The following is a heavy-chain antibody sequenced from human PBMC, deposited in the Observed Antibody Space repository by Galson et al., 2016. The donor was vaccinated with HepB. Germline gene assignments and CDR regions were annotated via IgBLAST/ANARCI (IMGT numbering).Heavy chain of an antibody. J-gene: IGHJ6*02. CDR1: GASIRSGDYY. V-gene: IGHV4-31*03. CDR3: ARRRRVFEVLIDSDV. Sequence: TLSLTCTVSGASIRSGDYYWSWIRQHPGKGLEWIGHIYSSGNTYYNPPLKSRISISIDTSKNQSSLKLTSVTAADTAVYYCARRRRVFEVLIDSDVWGQGTAVSVSS. D-gene: IGHD3-3*01. CDR2: IYSSGNT.